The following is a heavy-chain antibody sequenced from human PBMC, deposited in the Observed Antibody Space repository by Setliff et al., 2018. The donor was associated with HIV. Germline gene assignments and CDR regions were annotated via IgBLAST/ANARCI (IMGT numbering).Heavy chain of an antibody. Sequence: NPSETLSLTCDVSGFSISSRYYWGWIRQSPGKGLEWIGNIYHTGSSYYNPSLKSRVTISVDTSKNQFSLKLRSVTAADTAMYYCARVSITYWYSIPTFYYYYMDVWGKGTKVTVSS. V-gene: IGHV4-38-2*01. D-gene: IGHD2-15*01. J-gene: IGHJ6*03. CDR2: IYHTGSS. CDR1: GFSISSRYY. CDR3: ARVSITYWYSIPTFYYYYMDV.